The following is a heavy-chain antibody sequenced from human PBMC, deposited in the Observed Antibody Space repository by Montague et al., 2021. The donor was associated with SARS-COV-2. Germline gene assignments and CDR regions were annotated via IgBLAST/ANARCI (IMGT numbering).Heavy chain of an antibody. Sequence: SETLSLTCAVYGESFGDDHWCWIRQPPGKGLEWIGDIKQSGRTNYNPSLKSRVTISVDTSKNQFSLKVTSVTAADTAVYFCARGHLSVSMIVVVFTSASYYFDYWGQGAQVTVSS. D-gene: IGHD3-22*01. CDR3: ARGHLSVSMIVVVFTSASYYFDY. CDR2: IKQSGRT. V-gene: IGHV4-34*01. J-gene: IGHJ4*02. CDR1: GESFGDDH.